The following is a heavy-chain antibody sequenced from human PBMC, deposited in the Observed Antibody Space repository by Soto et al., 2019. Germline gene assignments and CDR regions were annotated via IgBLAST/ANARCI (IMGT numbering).Heavy chain of an antibody. CDR2: IYYSGST. CDR3: VRQAAAPGIDLWFDP. CDR1: GVSISSGAYY. D-gene: IGHD6-13*01. V-gene: IGHV4-39*01. J-gene: IGHJ5*02. Sequence: SETLSLTCTVSGVSISSGAYYWSWIRQHPGKGLEWIGYIYYSGSTYYNPSLKSRVTVSVDTSKNQFSLKLDSVTAADTAVYYCVRQAAAPGIDLWFDPWGQGTLVTVSS.